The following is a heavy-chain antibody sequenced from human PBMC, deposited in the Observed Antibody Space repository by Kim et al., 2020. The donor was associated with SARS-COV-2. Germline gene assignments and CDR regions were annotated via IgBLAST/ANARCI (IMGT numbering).Heavy chain of an antibody. D-gene: IGHD2-15*01. CDR1: GFTFSSYS. CDR2: ISSSSSTI. CDR3: ARTVVVAAIGNWFDP. V-gene: IGHV3-48*04. Sequence: GGSLRLSCAASGFTFSSYSMTWVRQAPGKGLEWVSYISSSSSTIYYADSVKGRITISRDNGKNSLYVQMNSLRAEDTAVYYCARTVVVAAIGNWFDPWGQGTLVTVSS. J-gene: IGHJ5*02.